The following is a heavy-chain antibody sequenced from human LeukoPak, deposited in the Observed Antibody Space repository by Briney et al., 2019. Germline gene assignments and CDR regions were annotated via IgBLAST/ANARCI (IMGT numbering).Heavy chain of an antibody. CDR3: AKGGRLRMAGYFDY. Sequence: PGGALRLSCEASGFNFSRYSFIWLRQAPVRGLEWVSGFSGSGDNTYYADSVKGRFSISRDNSKNTLYLQMHSLRAEDTAVYYCAKGGRLRMAGYFDYWGQGTLVTVSS. CDR1: GFNFSRYS. CDR2: FSGSGDNT. V-gene: IGHV3-23*01. J-gene: IGHJ4*02. D-gene: IGHD6-19*01.